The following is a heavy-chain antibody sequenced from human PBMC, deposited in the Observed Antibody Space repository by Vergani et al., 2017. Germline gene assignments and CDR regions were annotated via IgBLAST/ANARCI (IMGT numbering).Heavy chain of an antibody. CDR1: GYSFTSYW. V-gene: IGHV5-51*03. CDR2: IYPGDSDT. J-gene: IGHJ2*01. D-gene: IGHD3-22*01. Sequence: EVQLVQSGAEVKKPGESLKISCKGSGYSFTSYWIGWVRQMPGKGLECMGIIYPGDSDTRYSPSFQGQVTISADKSISTAYLQWSSLKASDTAMFYCARRGYYYDSSGYSNWYFDLWGRGTLVTVSS. CDR3: ARRGYYYDSSGYSNWYFDL.